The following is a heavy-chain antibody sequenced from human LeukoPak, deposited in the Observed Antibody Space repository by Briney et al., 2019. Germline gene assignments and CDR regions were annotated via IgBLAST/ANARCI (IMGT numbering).Heavy chain of an antibody. CDR1: GFRFSSYD. CDR2: ISAEGDIQ. CDR3: ARDKYNWNYNSPSAPFDS. D-gene: IGHD1-7*01. J-gene: IGHJ4*02. V-gene: IGHV3-30-3*01. Sequence: GGSLRLSCAATGFRFSSYDMHWVRQAPGKGLEWVAAISAEGDIQIYLDSVKGRFTISRDNAKNSLYLQMNSLRAEDTAVYYCARDKYNWNYNSPSAPFDSWGQGTLVTVSS.